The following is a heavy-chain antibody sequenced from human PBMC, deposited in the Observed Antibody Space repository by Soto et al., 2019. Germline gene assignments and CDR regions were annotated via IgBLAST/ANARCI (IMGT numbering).Heavy chain of an antibody. J-gene: IGHJ4*02. D-gene: IGHD2-15*01. CDR2: ISGRGGST. CDR1: GFTFSSYA. CDR3: AKARSSGGSWHDFDY. Sequence: EVQLLESGGGLVQPGGSLRLSCAASGFTFSSYAMSWVRQAPGKGLEWVSAISGRGGSTYYADSVKGRFTISRDNSKNTLYLEMNSLRAEDTAVYYCAKARSSGGSWHDFDYWGQGTLVTVSS. V-gene: IGHV3-23*01.